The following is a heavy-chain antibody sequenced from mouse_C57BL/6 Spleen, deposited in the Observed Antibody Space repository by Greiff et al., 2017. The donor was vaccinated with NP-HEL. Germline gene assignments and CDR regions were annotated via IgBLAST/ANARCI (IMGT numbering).Heavy chain of an antibody. CDR1: GYTFTSYW. CDR3: ARKGNNWYFDV. CDR2: IDPSDSET. J-gene: IGHJ1*03. Sequence: QVQLQQPGAELVRHGSSVKLSCKASGYTFTSYWMHWVKQRPIQGLEWIGNIDPSDSETHYNQKFKDKATLTVDKSSSTAYMQLSSLTSEDSAVYYCARKGNNWYFDVWGTGTTVTVSS. V-gene: IGHV1-52*01.